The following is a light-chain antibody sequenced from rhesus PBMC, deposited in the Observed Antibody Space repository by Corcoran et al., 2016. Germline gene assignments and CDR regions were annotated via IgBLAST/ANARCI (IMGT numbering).Light chain of an antibody. CDR3: QQYNSLPYS. Sequence: DIQMTQSPSSLSASVGDRVTITCRASQGISSYLNWYQQKPGKAPKPLIYNANRLESGVPSRFSGSGPGTEFTLTISSLQPEDFATYYCQQYNSLPYSFGQGTKVEIK. CDR2: NAN. J-gene: IGKJ2*01. CDR1: QGISSY. V-gene: IGKV1-32*01.